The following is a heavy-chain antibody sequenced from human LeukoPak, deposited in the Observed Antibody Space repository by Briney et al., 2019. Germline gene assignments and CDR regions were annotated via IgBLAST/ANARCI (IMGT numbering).Heavy chain of an antibody. CDR1: GDTPHSHA. D-gene: IGHD1-7*01. Sequence: GASVKVSCKSSGDTPHSHAISWVRQAPGQGLEWMGRIIPAFGTTNYAQKFQGRVTITVDKSTRTVYMEMRSLRSEGTAVYYCARDYNWNFANSSPFDYWGQGTLVTVSS. CDR2: IIPAFGTT. CDR3: ARDYNWNFANSSPFDY. V-gene: IGHV1-69*06. J-gene: IGHJ4*02.